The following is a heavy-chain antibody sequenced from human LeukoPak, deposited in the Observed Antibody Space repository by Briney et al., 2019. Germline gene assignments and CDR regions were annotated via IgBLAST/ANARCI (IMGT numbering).Heavy chain of an antibody. D-gene: IGHD3-22*01. CDR3: ARDRDDSSLCYFDL. J-gene: IGHJ2*01. Sequence: PGGSLRLSCAASGFTFSSYGMHWVRQAPGKGLEWVAFIRYDGSNKYYADSVKGRFTISRDNSKNTLYLQMNSLRAEDTAVYYCARDRDDSSLCYFDLWGRGTLVTVSS. CDR1: GFTFSSYG. CDR2: IRYDGSNK. V-gene: IGHV3-30*02.